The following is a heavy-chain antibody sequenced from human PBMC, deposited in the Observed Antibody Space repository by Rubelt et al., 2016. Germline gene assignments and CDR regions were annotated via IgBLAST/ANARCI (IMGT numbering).Heavy chain of an antibody. Sequence: QVHLVQSAIEVKKPGASVKISCKNSGYTFTTYGIIWVRRAPGQGLEWMGWINTYNDKTNYPQKFQGRVSMTTDSSTNKAYMELRSLRSDDTAVYYCARGYFDSTGDFDYWGQGTLVTVSS. J-gene: IGHJ4*02. D-gene: IGHD3-22*01. CDR2: INTYNDKT. CDR1: GYTFTTYG. CDR3: ARGYFDSTGDFDY. V-gene: IGHV1-18*01.